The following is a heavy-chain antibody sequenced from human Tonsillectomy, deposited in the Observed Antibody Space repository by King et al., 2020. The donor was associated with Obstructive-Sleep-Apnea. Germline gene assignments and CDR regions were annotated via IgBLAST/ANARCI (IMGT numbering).Heavy chain of an antibody. V-gene: IGHV3-30*04. J-gene: IGHJ5*02. CDR2: ISYDGSNK. Sequence: VQLVESGGGVVQPGRSLRLSCAASGFTFSSYAMHWVRQAPGKGLEWVAVISYDGSNKYYADSVKGRFTISRDNSKNTLYLQMNSLRAEDTAVYYCARGYDFWGGYRHNWFDPWGQGTLVTVSS. D-gene: IGHD3-3*01. CDR3: ARGYDFWGGYRHNWFDP. CDR1: GFTFSSYA.